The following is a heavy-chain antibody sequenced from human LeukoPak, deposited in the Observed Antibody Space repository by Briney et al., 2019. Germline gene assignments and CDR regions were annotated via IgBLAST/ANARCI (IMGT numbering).Heavy chain of an antibody. CDR2: ISTYSGNT. J-gene: IGHJ4*02. Sequence: ASVKVSCKASGYSFAGYGISWVRQAPGQGLEWIGWISTYSGNTNYAHNLQGRIAVTTETSTSTAYMELRSLRSDDTAVYYCARVGAAPGHFDYWGQGTQLTVSS. D-gene: IGHD6-13*01. CDR3: ARVGAAPGHFDY. V-gene: IGHV1-18*01. CDR1: GYSFAGYG.